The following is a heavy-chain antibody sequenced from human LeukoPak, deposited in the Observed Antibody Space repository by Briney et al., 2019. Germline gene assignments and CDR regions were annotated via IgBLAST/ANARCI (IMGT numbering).Heavy chain of an antibody. Sequence: PGGSLRLSCAASGFTVSSNYMSWVRQAPGKGLEWGSVIYSGGSTYYADSVKGRFTISRDNSKNTLYLQMNSLRAEDTAVYYCASVGPSYDFWSGYYRDFDYWGQGTLVTVSS. D-gene: IGHD3-3*01. V-gene: IGHV3-66*02. CDR3: ASVGPSYDFWSGYYRDFDY. CDR1: GFTVSSNY. CDR2: IYSGGST. J-gene: IGHJ4*02.